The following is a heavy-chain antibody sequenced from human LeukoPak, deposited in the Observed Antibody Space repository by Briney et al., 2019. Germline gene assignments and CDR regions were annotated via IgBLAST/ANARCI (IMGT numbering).Heavy chain of an antibody. Sequence: GGSLRLSCAASGFTFSSYAMSWGRQAPGRGLEWVSAISGSGGSTYYADSAKGRFTISRDNSKNTLYLQMNSLRAEDRAVYYCAKRLSYRSGQHGLAFDIWGQGTMLTVSS. D-gene: IGHD6-19*01. V-gene: IGHV3-23*01. CDR3: AKRLSYRSGQHGLAFDI. CDR1: GFTFSSYA. J-gene: IGHJ3*02. CDR2: ISGSGGST.